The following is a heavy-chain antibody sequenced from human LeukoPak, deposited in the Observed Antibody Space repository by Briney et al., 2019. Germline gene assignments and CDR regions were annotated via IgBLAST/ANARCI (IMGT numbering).Heavy chain of an antibody. Sequence: ASVKVSCKASGYTFTSYDINWARQATGQGLEWMGWMNPNSGNTGYAQKFQGRVTMTRNTSISTAYMELSSLRSEDTAVYYCARGQHYYDSSGYYYLLWYFDLWGRGTLVTVSS. CDR1: GYTFTSYD. D-gene: IGHD3-22*01. CDR2: MNPNSGNT. J-gene: IGHJ2*01. V-gene: IGHV1-8*01. CDR3: ARGQHYYDSSGYYYLLWYFDL.